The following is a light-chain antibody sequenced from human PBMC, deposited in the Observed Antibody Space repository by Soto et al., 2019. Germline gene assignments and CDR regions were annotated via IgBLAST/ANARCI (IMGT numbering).Light chain of an antibody. CDR3: AAWDDSLSVL. CDR1: SSNIGSNY. V-gene: IGLV1-47*01. Sequence: QSVLTQPPSASGTPGQRVTISCSGSSSNIGSNYVYWYQQLPGTAPKLLIYTNNQRPSGVPDRFSRSKSGTSASLAISGFRSEDEADYYCAAWDDSLSVLFGGGTQLTVL. J-gene: IGLJ2*01. CDR2: TNN.